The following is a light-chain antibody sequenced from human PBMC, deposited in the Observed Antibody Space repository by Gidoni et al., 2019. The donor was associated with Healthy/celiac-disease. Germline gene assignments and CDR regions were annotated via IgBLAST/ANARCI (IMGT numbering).Light chain of an antibody. CDR3: QQRSNWPPAVT. V-gene: IGKV3-11*01. CDR1: QSVSSY. J-gene: IGKJ5*01. Sequence: EMVLTQSPAPLAVSPGERASLSCRASQSVSSYLAWYQQQPGQAPRLLIYDASTRATGIPARFSGSGSGTDFTLTISSLEPEDFAVYYCQQRSNWPPAVTFGQGTRLEIK. CDR2: DAS.